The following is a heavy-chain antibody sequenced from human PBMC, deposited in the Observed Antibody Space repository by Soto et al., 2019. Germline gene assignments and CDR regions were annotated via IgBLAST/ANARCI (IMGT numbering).Heavy chain of an antibody. V-gene: IGHV1-69*01. D-gene: IGHD4-4*01. J-gene: IGHJ6*02. CDR3: ASRTLPYYSTPEGYDYYGMDV. CDR1: GGTFSSYA. Sequence: QVQLVQSGAEVKKPGSSVKVSCKASGGTFSSYAISWVRQAPGQGLEWMGGIIPIFGTANYAQKFQGRVTITADESTSTAYMELSSVRSEDTAVYYCASRTLPYYSTPEGYDYYGMDVWGQGTTVTVSS. CDR2: IIPIFGTA.